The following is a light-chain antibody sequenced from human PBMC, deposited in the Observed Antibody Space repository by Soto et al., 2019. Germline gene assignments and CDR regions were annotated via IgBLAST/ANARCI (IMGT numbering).Light chain of an antibody. CDR1: QGISSY. CDR3: QQRSNWTLT. V-gene: IGKV1-8*01. CDR2: AAS. Sequence: AIRMTQSPSSLSASTGDRVTITCRASQGISSYLNWYQQKPGKAPKLLIYAASSLQSGVPSRFSGSGSGTDFTLTISSLEPEDFAVYYCQQRSNWTLTFGGGTKVDIK. J-gene: IGKJ4*01.